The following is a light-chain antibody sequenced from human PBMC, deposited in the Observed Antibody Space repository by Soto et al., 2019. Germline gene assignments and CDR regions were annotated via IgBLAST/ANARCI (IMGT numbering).Light chain of an antibody. V-gene: IGKV1-33*01. Sequence: DIPMTQSPSSLSASVGDRVTIACQSSHDVSRNLNWFQQKPGEAPKRMIYGASNLERGLTSRFSGGGSGTDFTLTISRLQPEYVATYYCQQYNSMLSFGGGTEVEMK. J-gene: IGKJ4*01. CDR1: HDVSRN. CDR2: GAS. CDR3: QQYNSMLS.